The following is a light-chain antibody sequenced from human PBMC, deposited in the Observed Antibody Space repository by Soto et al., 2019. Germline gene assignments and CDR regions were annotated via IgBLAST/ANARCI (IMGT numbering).Light chain of an antibody. CDR3: CSYADNYSWV. CDR1: GSDVGGYNY. CDR2: DVT. Sequence: QSALTQPRSVSGSPGQSVTISCTGTGSDVGGYNYVSWYQQHPGKAPKLMIYDVTKRPSGVPDRFSGSKSGNTASLTISGLQAEDEADYYCCSYADNYSWVFGGGTQLTVL. J-gene: IGLJ3*02. V-gene: IGLV2-11*01.